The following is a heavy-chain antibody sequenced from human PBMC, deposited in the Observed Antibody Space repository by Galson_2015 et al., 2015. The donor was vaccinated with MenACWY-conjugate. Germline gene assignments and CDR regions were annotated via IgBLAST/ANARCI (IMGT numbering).Heavy chain of an antibody. V-gene: IGHV3-74*01. Sequence: SLRLSCAASGFIFNTYWMHWVHQAPGKGLVWVSRINPGGSSTTYADSVKDRFTISRDNAKNTLYLQMNSLRPEDTAVFYCAKTRGASFYFDSWGQGTLVT. J-gene: IGHJ4*02. D-gene: IGHD1-26*01. CDR1: GFIFNTYW. CDR3: AKTRGASFYFDS. CDR2: INPGGSST.